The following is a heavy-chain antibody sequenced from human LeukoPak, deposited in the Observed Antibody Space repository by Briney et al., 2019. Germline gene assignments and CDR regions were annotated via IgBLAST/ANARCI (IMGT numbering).Heavy chain of an antibody. J-gene: IGHJ6*03. Sequence: PGGSLRLSCAASGFTFGDYGMSWVRQAPGKGLEWVSGINWNGGSTGYADSVKGRFTISRDNSKNTLYLQMNSLRAEDTAVYYCAREKRHIAAAGHYYMDVWGKGTTVTVSS. CDR3: AREKRHIAAAGHYYMDV. V-gene: IGHV3-20*04. D-gene: IGHD6-13*01. CDR1: GFTFGDYG. CDR2: INWNGGST.